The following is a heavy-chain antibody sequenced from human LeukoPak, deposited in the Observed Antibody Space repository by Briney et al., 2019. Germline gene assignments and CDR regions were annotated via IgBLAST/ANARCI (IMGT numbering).Heavy chain of an antibody. J-gene: IGHJ4*02. Sequence: PSETLSLTCAVYGGSFSGYYWSWIRQPPGKGLEWIGEINHSGSTNYNPSLKSRVTISVDTSKNQFSLKLSSVTAADTAVYYCARRAGDYSHPYDYWGQGTLVTVSS. CDR1: GGSFSGYY. CDR2: INHSGST. V-gene: IGHV4-34*01. D-gene: IGHD3-22*01. CDR3: ARRAGDYSHPYDY.